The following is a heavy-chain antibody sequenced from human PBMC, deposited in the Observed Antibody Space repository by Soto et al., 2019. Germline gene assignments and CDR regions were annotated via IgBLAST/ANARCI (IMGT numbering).Heavy chain of an antibody. CDR3: ARDWRTGGAFDI. D-gene: IGHD2-8*02. CDR2: INHSGST. Sequence: SETLSLTCAVYGGSFSGYYWSWIRQPPGKGLEWIGEINHSGSTNYNPSLKSRVTISVDTSKNQFSLKLSSVTAADTAVYYCARDWRTGGAFDIWGQGTMVT. CDR1: GGSFSGYY. J-gene: IGHJ3*02. V-gene: IGHV4-34*01.